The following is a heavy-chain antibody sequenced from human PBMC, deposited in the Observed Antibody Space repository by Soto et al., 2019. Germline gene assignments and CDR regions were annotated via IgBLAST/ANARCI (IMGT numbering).Heavy chain of an antibody. CDR1: GDSISSYY. V-gene: IGHV4-59*08. Sequence: QVQLQESGPGLVKPSETLSLTCTVSGDSISSYYWSWIRQPPGKGLEWIGYAYYGGNTNYNPSLKSRVTISVYTSKSQFALKLNSVTVADTAVYYCAKHLSAWLRMEAFDVWGPGTMVTVSS. CDR3: AKHLSAWLRMEAFDV. J-gene: IGHJ3*01. CDR2: AYYGGNT. D-gene: IGHD5-12*01.